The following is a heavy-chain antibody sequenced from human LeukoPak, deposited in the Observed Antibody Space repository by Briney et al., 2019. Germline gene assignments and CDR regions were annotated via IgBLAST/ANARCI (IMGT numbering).Heavy chain of an antibody. Sequence: SETLSLTCTVSCGSISSYYWSWIRQPPGKGLEWIGYIYYSGSTNYNPSLKSRVTISVDTSKNQFSLKLSSVTAADTAVYYCARYSVTSDAFDIWGQGTMVTVSS. D-gene: IGHD4-17*01. CDR2: IYYSGST. V-gene: IGHV4-59*01. CDR1: CGSISSYY. J-gene: IGHJ3*02. CDR3: ARYSVTSDAFDI.